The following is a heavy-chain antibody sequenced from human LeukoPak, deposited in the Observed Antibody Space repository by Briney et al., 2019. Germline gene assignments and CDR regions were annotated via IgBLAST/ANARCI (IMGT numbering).Heavy chain of an antibody. CDR2: IYYSGST. Sequence: SETLSPTCTLSGVSISSNCWSWIRQPPGKGLEWIGYIYYSGSTNYNPSLKSRFTISVDTSKKQFSLKLSSVTAADTAVYYCARVADDDVFDIWGQGTLVTVSS. J-gene: IGHJ3*02. CDR1: GVSISSNC. CDR3: ARVADDDVFDI. D-gene: IGHD6-13*01. V-gene: IGHV4-59*01.